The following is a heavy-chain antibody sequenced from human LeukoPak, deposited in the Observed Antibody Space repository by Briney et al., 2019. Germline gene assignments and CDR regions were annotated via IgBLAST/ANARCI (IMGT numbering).Heavy chain of an antibody. V-gene: IGHV1-69*13. CDR2: IIPILGTA. CDR1: GGTFSSYA. CDR3: ARVEWVFGNYGPGFDY. Sequence: SVKVSCKASGGTFSSYAISWVRQAPGQGLEWMGGIIPILGTANYAQKFQGRVTITADESTSTAYMELSSLRSEDTAVYYCARVEWVFGNYGPGFDYWGQGTLVTVSS. D-gene: IGHD3-3*01. J-gene: IGHJ4*02.